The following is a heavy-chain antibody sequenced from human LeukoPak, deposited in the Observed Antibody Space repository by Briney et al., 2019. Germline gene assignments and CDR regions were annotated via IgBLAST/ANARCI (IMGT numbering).Heavy chain of an antibody. J-gene: IGHJ6*03. D-gene: IGHD2-21*02. CDR1: GGTFSSYA. V-gene: IGHV1-69*05. Sequence: SVKVSCKASGGTFSSYAISWVRQAPGQGLEWMGGIIPIFGTANYAQKFQGRVTITTDESTSTAYMELSSLRSEDTAVYYCARGSPYQAYCGGNCYPSYSYMDVGGKGTRVPVSS. CDR2: IIPIFGTA. CDR3: ARGSPYQAYCGGNCYPSYSYMDV.